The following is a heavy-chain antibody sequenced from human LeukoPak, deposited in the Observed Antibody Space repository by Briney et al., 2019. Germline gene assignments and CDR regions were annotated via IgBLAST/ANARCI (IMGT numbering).Heavy chain of an antibody. J-gene: IGHJ4*02. CDR1: GDSISSGGYY. Sequence: SETLSLTCTVSGDSISSGGYYWSWIRQHPGKGLEWIGYIYYSGSTYYNPSLKSRVTISIDASKNQFSLKLSSVTAADTAVYYCARHRDSDYNLFDYWGQGTLVTVSS. V-gene: IGHV4-31*03. D-gene: IGHD5-12*01. CDR3: ARHRDSDYNLFDY. CDR2: IYYSGST.